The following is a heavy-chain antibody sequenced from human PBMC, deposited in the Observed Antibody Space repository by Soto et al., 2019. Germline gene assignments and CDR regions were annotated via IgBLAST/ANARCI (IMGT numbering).Heavy chain of an antibody. D-gene: IGHD6-19*01. CDR2: IYYSGST. Sequence: SETLSLTCTVSGGSISSGDYYWSWIRQPPGKGLEWIGYIYYSGSTYYNPSLKSRVTISVDTSKNQFSLKLSSVTAADTAVYYCARAFRYSSGWYDYWGQGTLVTVSS. V-gene: IGHV4-30-4*01. J-gene: IGHJ4*02. CDR1: GGSISSGDYY. CDR3: ARAFRYSSGWYDY.